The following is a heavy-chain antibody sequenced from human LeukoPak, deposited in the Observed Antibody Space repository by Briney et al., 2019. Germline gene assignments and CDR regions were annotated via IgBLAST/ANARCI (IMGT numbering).Heavy chain of an antibody. CDR3: ARDSLLISLTDIVVVTHAGIDP. CDR2: ISAYNGNT. V-gene: IGHV1-18*01. J-gene: IGHJ5*02. Sequence: GASVKVSCKASGYTFTSYGISWVRQAPGQGLEWMGWISAYNGNTNYAQKLQGRVTMTTDTSTSTAYMELRSLRSDGTAVYYCARDSLLISLTDIVVVTHAGIDPWGQGTLVTVSS. CDR1: GYTFTSYG. D-gene: IGHD2-21*02.